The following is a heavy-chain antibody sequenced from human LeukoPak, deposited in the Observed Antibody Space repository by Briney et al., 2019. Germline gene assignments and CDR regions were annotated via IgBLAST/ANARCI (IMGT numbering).Heavy chain of an antibody. CDR1: GYTFTSYY. Sequence: GASVKVSCKASGYTFTSYYMHWMRQAPGQGLEWMGIINPSGGSTSYAQKFQGRVTMTRDTSTSTVYMELSSLRSEDTAVYYCARVRYDSSGYYPYYFDYWGQGTLVTVSS. CDR2: INPSGGST. D-gene: IGHD3-22*01. CDR3: ARVRYDSSGYYPYYFDY. J-gene: IGHJ4*02. V-gene: IGHV1-46*01.